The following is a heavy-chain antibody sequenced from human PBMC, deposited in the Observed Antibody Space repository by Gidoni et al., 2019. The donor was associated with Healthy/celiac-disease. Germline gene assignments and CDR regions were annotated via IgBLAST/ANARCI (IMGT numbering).Heavy chain of an antibody. Sequence: EVQLLESGGGLVQPGGSLRLSCAASGFTFRSYAMSWVRQAPGKGLEWDSAISGSGGSTYYADSVKGRFTISRDNSKNTLYLQMNSLRAEDTAVYYCAKVSHVVVPAAIIYYFDYWGQGTLVTVSS. CDR1: GFTFRSYA. CDR3: AKVSHVVVPAAIIYYFDY. D-gene: IGHD2-2*01. V-gene: IGHV3-23*01. CDR2: ISGSGGST. J-gene: IGHJ4*02.